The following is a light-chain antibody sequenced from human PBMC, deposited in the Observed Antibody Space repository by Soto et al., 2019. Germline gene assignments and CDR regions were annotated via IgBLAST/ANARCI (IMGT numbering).Light chain of an antibody. CDR1: PSVFHSSDKKYN. CDR3: QQYYLIPLT. V-gene: IGKV4-1*01. J-gene: IGKJ3*01. Sequence: DVVMTQYPDILAVTLGERATLSCKSRPSVFHSSDKKYNLAWYQQKPGQAPKLLIYWASTRESGVPDRFSGSGSGTNFTITIGGLQAEDVAVYYCQQYYLIPLTFGPGTKVAI. CDR2: WAS.